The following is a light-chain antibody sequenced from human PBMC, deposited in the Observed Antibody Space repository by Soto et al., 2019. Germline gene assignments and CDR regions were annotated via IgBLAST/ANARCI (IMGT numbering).Light chain of an antibody. V-gene: IGKV3D-15*01. Sequence: EIVMSQSPVTLSVSPGERATLSCRASQSVRSTYLAWYQQKPGQAPRLLIYGASSRAAGISDRFSGSGSGTDFTLTISSLQSEDFAVYYCQQYDNWPWTFGQGTKVDIK. J-gene: IGKJ1*01. CDR1: QSVRSTY. CDR3: QQYDNWPWT. CDR2: GAS.